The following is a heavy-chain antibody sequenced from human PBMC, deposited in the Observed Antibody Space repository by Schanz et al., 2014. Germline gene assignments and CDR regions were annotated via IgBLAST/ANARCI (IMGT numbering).Heavy chain of an antibody. V-gene: IGHV1-69*02. CDR3: ARGGTREHAFDI. J-gene: IGHJ3*02. Sequence: QVQLLQSGAEVKKPGSSVKVSCKASGGTFSSYTFSWVRQAPGQGLEWMGRIVPILTIPNYAEKFQGRVTITADKSTSTAYMDLSSLTSEDTAVDYCARGGTREHAFDIWGQGTLVTVSS. D-gene: IGHD3-16*01. CDR1: GGTFSSYT. CDR2: IVPILTIP.